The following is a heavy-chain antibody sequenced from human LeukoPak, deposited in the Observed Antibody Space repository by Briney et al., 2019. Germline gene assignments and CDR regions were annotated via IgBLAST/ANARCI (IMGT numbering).Heavy chain of an antibody. J-gene: IGHJ5*02. CDR3: ARGPVYYGSGSYYNWFDP. V-gene: IGHV1-2*02. CDR1: GYTFTGYY. D-gene: IGHD3-10*01. CDR2: INPNSGGT. Sequence: GASVKVSCKASGYTFTGYYMHWVRQAPGQGLEWRGWINPNSGGTNYAQKFQGRVTMTRDTSISTAYMELSRLRSDDTAVYYCARGPVYYGSGSYYNWFDPWGQGTLVTVSS.